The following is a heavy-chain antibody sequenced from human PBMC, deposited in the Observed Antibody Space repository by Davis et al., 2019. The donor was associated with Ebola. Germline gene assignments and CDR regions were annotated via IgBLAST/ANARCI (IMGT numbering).Heavy chain of an antibody. D-gene: IGHD3-10*01. Sequence: PSETLSLTCTVSGGSISSNSNYWGWNRQPPGKGLEWIGSIYYSGSTYYNPSLKTRGTISVDTSKNQFSLKLTSVTAADTAVYYCAREGSVMVRGVLAHWGQGTLVTVSS. J-gene: IGHJ4*02. V-gene: IGHV4-39*07. CDR1: GGSISSNSNY. CDR3: AREGSVMVRGVLAH. CDR2: IYYSGST.